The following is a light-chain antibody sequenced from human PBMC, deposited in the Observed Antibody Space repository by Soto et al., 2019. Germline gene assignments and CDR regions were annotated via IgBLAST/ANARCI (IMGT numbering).Light chain of an antibody. CDR1: SSDVGGYDY. CDR2: DVS. J-gene: IGLJ1*01. CDR3: RPYASSYPFSV. V-gene: IGLV2-11*01. Sequence: QSVLTQPRSVSGSPGQSVTISCTGTSSDVGGYDYVSWYQHHPGTAPKLMIYDVSMRPSGVPDRFSGSKSGSTASLTISGLQAEFVFVFHRRPYASSYPFSVFGTGRKVTV.